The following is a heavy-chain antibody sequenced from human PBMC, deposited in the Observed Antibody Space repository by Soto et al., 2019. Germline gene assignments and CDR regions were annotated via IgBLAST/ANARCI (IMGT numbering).Heavy chain of an antibody. D-gene: IGHD2-21*02. J-gene: IGHJ4*02. V-gene: IGHV1-69*13. Sequence: SVKVSCKASGGTFRGYAISWVRQAPGQGLEWIGGIIPIFGTANYAQKFQGRLTIIADESTSTAYMELSSLRSEDTAVYYCARSDYCGGDCYAFLDYWGQETLVTVSS. CDR3: ARSDYCGGDCYAFLDY. CDR1: GGTFRGYA. CDR2: IIPIFGTA.